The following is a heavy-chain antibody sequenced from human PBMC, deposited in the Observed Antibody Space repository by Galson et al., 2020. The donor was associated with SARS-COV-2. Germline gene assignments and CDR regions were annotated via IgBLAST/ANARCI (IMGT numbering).Heavy chain of an antibody. V-gene: IGHV3-43D*03. CDR1: GFLFDNYA. J-gene: IGHJ6*02. CDR3: AKDITYSNPGSFFNHYYGMDV. Sequence: GGSLRLSCAASGFLFDNYAMHWVRQAPGKGLEWVSLISWNGGRTYYADSVKGRFTISRDNRKNTLYLQMHSLRADDTALYYCAKDITYSNPGSFFNHYYGMDVWGQGTTVTVSS. CDR2: ISWNGGRT. D-gene: IGHD4-4*01.